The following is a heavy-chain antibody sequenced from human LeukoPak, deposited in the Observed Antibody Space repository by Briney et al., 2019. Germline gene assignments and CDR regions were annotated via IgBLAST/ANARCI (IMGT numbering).Heavy chain of an antibody. CDR3: AKDLLPWGDYSGMDV. V-gene: IGHV3-30-3*01. CDR2: ISYDGSNK. CDR1: GFTFSSYA. J-gene: IGHJ6*02. Sequence: GGSLRLSCAASGFTFSSYAMHWVRQAPGKGLEWVAVISYDGSNKYYADSVKGRFTISRDNSKNTLYLQMSSLRAEDTAVYYCAKDLLPWGDYSGMDVWGQGTTVTVSS. D-gene: IGHD3-16*01.